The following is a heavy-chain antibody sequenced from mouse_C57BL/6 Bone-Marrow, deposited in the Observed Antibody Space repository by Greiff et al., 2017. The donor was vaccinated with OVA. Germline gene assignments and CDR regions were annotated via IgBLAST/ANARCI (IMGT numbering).Heavy chain of an antibody. Sequence: QVQLQQSGAELAKPGASVKLSCKASGYTFTSYWMHWVKQRPGQGLEWIGYINPSSGYTKYTQKFKDKATLTADKSSSTAYMQLSSLTYEDSAVDYCARGITALVPNPADWGQGTLVTVSA. CDR3: ARGITALVPNPAD. J-gene: IGHJ3*01. CDR1: GYTFTSYW. D-gene: IGHD1-1*01. CDR2: INPSSGYT. V-gene: IGHV1-7*01.